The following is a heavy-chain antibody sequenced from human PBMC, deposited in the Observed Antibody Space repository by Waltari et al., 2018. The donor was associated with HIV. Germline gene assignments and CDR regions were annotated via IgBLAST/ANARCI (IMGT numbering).Heavy chain of an antibody. CDR2: INHSGST. CDR1: GASLSDYY. V-gene: IGHV4-34*01. CDR3: ARSADYYGSGATEYFQD. D-gene: IGHD3-10*01. J-gene: IGHJ1*01. Sequence: QVRLQQWGAGLLKPSETLSLTCAVYGASLSDYYWTWIRQPPGKGLAWIGEINHSGSTNYNPSLRRRVMIVVDASKKQFSLKMSPMAAADTAMYYCARSADYYGSGATEYFQDWGQGTLVTVS.